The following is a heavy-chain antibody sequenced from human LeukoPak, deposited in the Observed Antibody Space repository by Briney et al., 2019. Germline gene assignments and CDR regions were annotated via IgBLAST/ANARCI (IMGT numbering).Heavy chain of an antibody. CDR1: GYSFTSYD. J-gene: IGHJ1*01. CDR2: MNPNSGNT. CDR3: ARGSSRGWLHHVFQH. Sequence: GESLKISCKGSGYSFTSYDINWVRQAPGQGLEWMGWMNPNSGNTGYAQKFQGRVTMTRNTPISTAYMELSSLRSEDTAVYYCARGSSRGWLHHVFQHWGQGTLVTVSS. V-gene: IGHV1-8*01. D-gene: IGHD5-24*01.